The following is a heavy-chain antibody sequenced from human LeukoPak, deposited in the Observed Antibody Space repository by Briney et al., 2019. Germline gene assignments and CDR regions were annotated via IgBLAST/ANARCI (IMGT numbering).Heavy chain of an antibody. CDR3: ARYEVGSGWAQAFDI. V-gene: IGHV4-59*01. CDR1: NDSIKDYY. CDR2: ISNSGST. D-gene: IGHD6-25*01. Sequence: SETLSLTCTVSNDSIKDYYWNWIRQPPGKGLEWIGFISNSGSTNYNPSLKSRVTISIDTSKRQFSLKLSSVTAADTAVYYCARYEVGSGWAQAFDIWGQGTMVTVSS. J-gene: IGHJ3*02.